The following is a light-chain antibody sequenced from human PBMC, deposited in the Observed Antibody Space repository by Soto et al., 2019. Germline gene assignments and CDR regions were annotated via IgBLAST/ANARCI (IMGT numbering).Light chain of an antibody. CDR3: QSYDSSLSGVV. CDR1: SSNIGAGYD. CDR2: GNS. V-gene: IGLV1-40*01. Sequence: QSVLTQPPSVSGAPGQRVTISCTGRSSNIGAGYDVHWYQQLPGTAPKFLIYGNSNRPSGVPDRFSGSKSGTSASLAITGLQAEDEADYYCQSYDSSLSGVVFGGGTKLTVL. J-gene: IGLJ2*01.